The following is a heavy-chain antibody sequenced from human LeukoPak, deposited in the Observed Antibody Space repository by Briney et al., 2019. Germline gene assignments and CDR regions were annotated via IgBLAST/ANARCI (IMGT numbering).Heavy chain of an antibody. CDR3: ARDPSFSSAWFDS. D-gene: IGHD3-22*01. V-gene: IGHV4-4*07. CDR1: GGSITSYY. Sequence: PSETLSLTCTVSGGSITSYYWHWIRQPAGKGLEWIGRMYSSGSSDHNPSLKSRVTMSVDTSKNRFSLMLTSVTAADSAVYYCARDPSFSSAWFDSWGQGTLVTVSS. CDR2: MYSSGSS. J-gene: IGHJ5*02.